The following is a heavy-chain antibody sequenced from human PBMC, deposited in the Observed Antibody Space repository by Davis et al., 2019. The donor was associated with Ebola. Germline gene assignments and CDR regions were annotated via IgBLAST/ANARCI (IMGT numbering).Heavy chain of an antibody. D-gene: IGHD1-26*01. V-gene: IGHV1-69*04. CDR3: ARDLGRYDDH. CDR2: IIPMVGTA. J-gene: IGHJ4*02. Sequence: AASVKVSCKAFGGTFSTYDINWVRQAPGQGLEWMGRIIPMVGTATYAQKFQGRVPITADKSPSTAYMEMSGLRAEDTAVYYCARDLGRYDDHWGQGTLVTVSS. CDR1: GGTFSTYD.